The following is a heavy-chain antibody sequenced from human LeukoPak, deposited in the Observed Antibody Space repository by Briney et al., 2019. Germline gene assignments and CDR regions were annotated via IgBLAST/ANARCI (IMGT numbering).Heavy chain of an antibody. J-gene: IGHJ4*02. CDR3: ASQPPHCSSTSCYVDY. D-gene: IGHD2-2*01. CDR2: ISGSGGST. CDR1: GFIFCSYA. V-gene: IGHV3-23*01. Sequence: GGSLRLSWAASGFIFCSYAMSWVRQAPGKGLDWVSVISGSGGSTYYADSVKGRFTISRDDSKNTLYLQMNSLRAEDTAVYYCASQPPHCSSTSCYVDYWGQGTLVTVSS.